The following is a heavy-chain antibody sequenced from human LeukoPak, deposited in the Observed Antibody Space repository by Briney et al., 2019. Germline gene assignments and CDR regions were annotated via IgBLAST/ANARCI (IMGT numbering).Heavy chain of an antibody. V-gene: IGHV3-30*04. D-gene: IGHD3-16*02. J-gene: IGHJ4*02. CDR1: GFTFSSYA. CDR2: ISYDGSNK. Sequence: PGRCLRLSCAASGFTFSSYAMHWVRQAPGKGLEWGAVISYDGSNKYYADSVKGRFTISRDNSKNTLYLQMNSMRAEDTAVYYCARAYLRLGELSALDYWGQGTLVTVSS. CDR3: ARAYLRLGELSALDY.